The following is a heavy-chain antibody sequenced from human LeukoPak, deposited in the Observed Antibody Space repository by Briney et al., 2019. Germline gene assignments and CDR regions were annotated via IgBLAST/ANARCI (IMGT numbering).Heavy chain of an antibody. CDR2: IKQDGSEK. J-gene: IGHJ6*03. CDR1: GFTFSSYW. D-gene: IGHD1-26*01. V-gene: IGHV3-7*01. Sequence: GGSLRLSCAASGFTFSSYWMSWVRQAPGKGLEWVANIKQDGSEKYYVDSVKGRFTISRDNAKNSLYLQMNSLRGEDTAVYYCARAEGGSYYVGYYYYYYMDVWGKGTTVTISS. CDR3: ARAEGGSYYVGYYYYYYMDV.